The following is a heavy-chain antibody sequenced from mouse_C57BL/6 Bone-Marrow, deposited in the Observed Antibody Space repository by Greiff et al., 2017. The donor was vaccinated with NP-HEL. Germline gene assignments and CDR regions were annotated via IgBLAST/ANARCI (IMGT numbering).Heavy chain of an antibody. Sequence: EVQGVESGGGLVQPKGSLKLSCAASGFSFNTYAMNWVRQAPGKGLEWVARIESKSHNYATYYADSVKDRFTNSRDDSESTLYLPMNNLKTEDTAMYYCVRQVNTVGYFDYWGQGTTLTVSS. CDR3: VRQVNTVGYFDY. D-gene: IGHD1-1*01. CDR1: GFSFNTYA. CDR2: IESKSHNYAT. J-gene: IGHJ2*01. V-gene: IGHV10-1*01.